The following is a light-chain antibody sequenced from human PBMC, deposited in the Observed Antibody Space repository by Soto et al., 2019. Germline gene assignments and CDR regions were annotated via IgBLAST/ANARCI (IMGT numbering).Light chain of an antibody. CDR3: QQYNDYSRT. Sequence: EIKMYKWRSTLSASVGYRFTITCRASQSISDSLAWYQQKPGKAPDLLISDASSLERGVPSRFSGSGSGTEFTLTISSMQPDDFATYHCQQYNDYSRTFGRGAKVDIK. CDR2: DAS. J-gene: IGKJ4*02. V-gene: IGKV1-5*01. CDR1: QSISDS.